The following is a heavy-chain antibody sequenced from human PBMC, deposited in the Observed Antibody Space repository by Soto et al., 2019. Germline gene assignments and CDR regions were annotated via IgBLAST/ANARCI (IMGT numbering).Heavy chain of an antibody. D-gene: IGHD3-22*01. CDR1: GGSISRCDYY. J-gene: IGHJ4*02. CDR3: GRAYYDNSGLYR. V-gene: IGHV4-30-4*01. Sequence: SETLSLTDPVSGGSISRCDYYWSWIRQPPGKGLEWIGYIYYSGSTYYNPSLKSRVTISVDTSKNQVSLKLSTVTAADTPVYYCGRAYYDNSGLYRWRQRTLVIFSS. CDR2: IYYSGST.